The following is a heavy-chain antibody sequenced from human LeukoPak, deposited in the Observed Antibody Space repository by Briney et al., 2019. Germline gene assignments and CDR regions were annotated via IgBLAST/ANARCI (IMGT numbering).Heavy chain of an antibody. J-gene: IGHJ4*02. CDR2: INHSGST. D-gene: IGHD6-13*01. CDR3: ARIIAAAGGD. V-gene: IGHV4-34*01. CDR1: GGSFSGYY. Sequence: SETLSLTCAVYGGSFSGYYWSWIRQPPGKGLEWIGEINHSGSTNYNPPLKSRVTISVDTSKNQFSLKLSSVTAADTAVYYCARIIAAAGGDWGQGTLVTVSS.